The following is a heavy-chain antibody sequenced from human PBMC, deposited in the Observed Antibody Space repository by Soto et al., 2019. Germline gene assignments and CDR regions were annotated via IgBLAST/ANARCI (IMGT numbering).Heavy chain of an antibody. CDR3: ARGRIQLWYPFDY. Sequence: SETLSLTCTVSSGSISSYYWSCIRLPPVKVLEWIGYIYYSGSTNNIPSFKIRVTILVVTSKNQFSLKLSYVTAAFTDVYYCARGRIQLWYPFDYWGQGTLVTVS. CDR1: SGSISSYY. J-gene: IGHJ4*02. D-gene: IGHD5-18*01. CDR2: IYYSGST. V-gene: IGHV4-59*01.